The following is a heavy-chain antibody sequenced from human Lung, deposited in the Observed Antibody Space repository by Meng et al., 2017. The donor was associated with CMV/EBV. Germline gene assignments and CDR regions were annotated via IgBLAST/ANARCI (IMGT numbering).Heavy chain of an antibody. D-gene: IGHD2-15*01. CDR3: TRCGINCYLDY. J-gene: IGHJ4*03. CDR1: GFSAGDSF. Sequence: SLKISCTVSGFSAGDSFMTWVRQAPGKGLEWVGFIRSKNSGGTTEYAASVKGRFTISRDESNSVAYLQMNSLRIEDTAVYYCTRCGINCYLDYWGQGTLVTVSS. V-gene: IGHV3-49*04. CDR2: IRSKNSGGTT.